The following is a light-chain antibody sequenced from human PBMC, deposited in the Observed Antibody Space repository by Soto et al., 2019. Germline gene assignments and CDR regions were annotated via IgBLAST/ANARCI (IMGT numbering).Light chain of an antibody. CDR3: CSYAGRSHYV. V-gene: IGLV2-23*02. CDR2: EVT. Sequence: QSVLTQPASVSGSPGQSITISCTGMSSDVGTYNLVSWYQQHPDKAPQLMIYEVTKRPSGVSYRFSGSKSGNTASLTSSGLQTEDEADYYCCSYAGRSHYVFGTGTKVTVL. CDR1: SSDVGTYNL. J-gene: IGLJ1*01.